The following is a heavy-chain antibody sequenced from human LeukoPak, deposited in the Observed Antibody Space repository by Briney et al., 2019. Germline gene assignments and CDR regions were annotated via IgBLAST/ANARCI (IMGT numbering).Heavy chain of an antibody. J-gene: IGHJ4*02. CDR2: INPNSGGT. CDR1: GYTFTAYY. V-gene: IGHV1-2*02. CDR3: ARETIAVAGRFHY. D-gene: IGHD6-19*01. Sequence: ASVTVSCKASGYTFTAYYMHWVRQAPGQGREWMGWINPNSGGTDYAQKFQDRVTMTRDTSINTAYMELSRLTSDDTAVYYCARETIAVAGRFHYWGQGTLVTVSS.